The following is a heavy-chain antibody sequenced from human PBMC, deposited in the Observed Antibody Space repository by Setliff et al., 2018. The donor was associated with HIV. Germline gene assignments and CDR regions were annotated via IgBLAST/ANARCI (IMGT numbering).Heavy chain of an antibody. V-gene: IGHV1-69*10. CDR2: IIPILGIA. CDR1: GGSFSSYA. Sequence: SVKVSCKASGGSFSSYAISWVRQAPGQGLEWMGGIIPILGIANYAQKFQGRVTITTDESTSTAYMELSSLRSEDTAVYYCARNYDSSGYYWLADVWGKGTTVTVSS. D-gene: IGHD3-22*01. J-gene: IGHJ6*04. CDR3: ARNYDSSGYYWLADV.